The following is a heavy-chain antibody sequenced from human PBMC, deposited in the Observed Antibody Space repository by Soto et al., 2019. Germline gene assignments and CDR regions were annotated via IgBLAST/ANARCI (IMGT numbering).Heavy chain of an antibody. CDR3: ANIGRRDRASDI. V-gene: IGHV3-7*01. D-gene: IGHD5-12*01. Sequence: GGSLRLSCAASGFTFSSYSMNWVRQAPGKGLEWVANIKPDGSEKIYVDSVKGRFTISRDNAKNSLYLQMNSLRAEDTAVYYCANIGRRDRASDIWCQGPMVTLSS. CDR2: IKPDGSEK. CDR1: GFTFSSYS. J-gene: IGHJ3*02.